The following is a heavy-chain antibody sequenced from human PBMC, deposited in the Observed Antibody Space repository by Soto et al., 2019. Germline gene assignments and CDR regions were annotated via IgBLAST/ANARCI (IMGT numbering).Heavy chain of an antibody. CDR3: AHTHRDGYPKT. V-gene: IGHV2-5*02. D-gene: IGHD5-12*01. J-gene: IGHJ5*02. Sequence: QITLKESGPPLVKPTQTLTLTCTFSGFSLSTSGVGVGWIRQPPGKALEWLALIYWDADKRYSPSLKSRLTXTXITAKNQVVLTMTIMDPVDTATYYCAHTHRDGYPKTWGQGTLVTVSS. CDR1: GFSLSTSGVG. CDR2: IYWDADK.